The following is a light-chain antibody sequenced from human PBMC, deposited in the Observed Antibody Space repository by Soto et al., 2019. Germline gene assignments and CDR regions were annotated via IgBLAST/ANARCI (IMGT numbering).Light chain of an antibody. CDR3: QQYGNSPT. Sequence: EIVLTQSPGTLSLSPGERAILSCRASQSVSSNYLGWCQQKRGQAPRLLIFAASNRATGIPDRFSGSGSGTDFTLTINRLEPEDFAIYYCQQYGNSPTFGQGTEVEIK. CDR2: AAS. CDR1: QSVSSNY. J-gene: IGKJ1*01. V-gene: IGKV3-20*01.